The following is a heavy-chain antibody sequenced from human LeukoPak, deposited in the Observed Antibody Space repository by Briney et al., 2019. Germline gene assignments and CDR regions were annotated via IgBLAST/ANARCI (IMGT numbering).Heavy chain of an antibody. D-gene: IGHD3-10*01. CDR2: IWYDGSKK. V-gene: IGHV3-33*01. J-gene: IGHJ4*02. Sequence: PGGSLRLSCAASGFXFSNYGIHWVRQAPGKGLEWVAVIWYDGSKKYYADSVEGRFTISRDNSQNTVYLHMNTLRAEDTAVYYRARDRAVRYFDYWGQGTLVTVSS. CDR3: ARDRAVRYFDY. CDR1: GFXFSNYG.